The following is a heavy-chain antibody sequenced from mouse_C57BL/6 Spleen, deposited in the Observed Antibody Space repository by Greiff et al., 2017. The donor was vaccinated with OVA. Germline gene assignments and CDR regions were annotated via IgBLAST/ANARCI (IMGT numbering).Heavy chain of an antibody. J-gene: IGHJ4*01. CDR1: GYTFTSYG. V-gene: IGHV1-81*01. CDR3: ARPYGYDRDYAMDY. Sequence: VQLQQSGAELARPGASVKLSCKASGYTFTSYGISWVKQRTGQGLEWIGEIYPRSGNTYYNEKFKGKATLTADKSSSTAYMELRSLTSEDSAVYFCARPYGYDRDYAMDYWGQGTSVTVSS. D-gene: IGHD2-2*01. CDR2: IYPRSGNT.